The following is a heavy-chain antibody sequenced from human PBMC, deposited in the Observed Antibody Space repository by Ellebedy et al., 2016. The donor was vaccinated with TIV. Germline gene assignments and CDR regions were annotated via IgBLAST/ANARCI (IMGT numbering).Heavy chain of an antibody. CDR2: IIPIFGTA. V-gene: IGHV1-69*13. J-gene: IGHJ6*02. D-gene: IGHD6-13*01. Sequence: SVKVSXXASGYTFTGYYMHWVRQAPGQGLEWMGGIIPIFGTANYAQKFQGRVTITADESTSTAYMELSSLRSEDTAVYYCARDRIAAAGTGYYYGMDVWGQGTTVTVSS. CDR3: ARDRIAAAGTGYYYGMDV. CDR1: GYTFTGYY.